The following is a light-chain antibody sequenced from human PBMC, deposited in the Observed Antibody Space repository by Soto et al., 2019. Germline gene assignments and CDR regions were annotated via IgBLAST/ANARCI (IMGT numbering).Light chain of an antibody. J-gene: IGKJ4*01. CDR2: AAS. V-gene: IGKV1-17*03. Sequence: DIQMTQSPSAMSASVGDRVTITCRASQGIDNYLAWFQQKPGKVPQRLIYAASTLQSGVPSRFSGNGSGTEFTLTISSLQPEDFATYYCLQHRSYPLTFGGGTKVEIK. CDR1: QGIDNY. CDR3: LQHRSYPLT.